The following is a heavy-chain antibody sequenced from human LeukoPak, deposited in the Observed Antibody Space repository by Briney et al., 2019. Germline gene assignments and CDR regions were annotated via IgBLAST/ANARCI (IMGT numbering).Heavy chain of an antibody. D-gene: IGHD4/OR15-4a*01. J-gene: IGHJ5*02. CDR2: IYYSGST. Sequence: NSSETLSLTCTVSGGSISSGGYYWRWIRQHPGKGLEWIGYIYYSGSTYYNPSLKSRVTISVDTSKNQFSLKLSSVTAADTAVYYCARDGAIGASLDPWGQGTLVTVPS. CDR1: GGSISSGGYY. V-gene: IGHV4-31*03. CDR3: ARDGAIGASLDP.